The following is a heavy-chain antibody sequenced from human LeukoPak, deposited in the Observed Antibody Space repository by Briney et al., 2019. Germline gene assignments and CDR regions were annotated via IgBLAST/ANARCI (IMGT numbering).Heavy chain of an antibody. J-gene: IGHJ4*02. CDR3: AREGTNRYCSGGSCYVGY. CDR1: GGSFSGYY. D-gene: IGHD2-15*01. V-gene: IGHV4-34*01. Sequence: SETLSLTCAVYGGSFSGYYWSWIRQPPGKGLEWIGEINHSGSTNYNPSLKSRVTISVDTSKNQFSLKLSSVTAADTAVYYCAREGTNRYCSGGSCYVGYWGQGTLVTVSS. CDR2: INHSGST.